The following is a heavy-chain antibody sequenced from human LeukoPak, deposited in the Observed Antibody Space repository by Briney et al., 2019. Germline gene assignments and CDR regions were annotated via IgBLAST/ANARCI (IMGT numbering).Heavy chain of an antibody. V-gene: IGHV4-39*07. CDR3: ARYDSSPYYFDY. D-gene: IGHD3-22*01. Sequence: SETLSLTCTVSGGSISSSSYYWGWIRQPPGKGLEWIGSIYYSGSTYYNPSLKSRVTISVDTSKNQFSLKLSSVTAADTAVYYCARYDSSPYYFDYWGQGTLVTVSS. CDR1: GGSISSSSYY. CDR2: IYYSGST. J-gene: IGHJ4*02.